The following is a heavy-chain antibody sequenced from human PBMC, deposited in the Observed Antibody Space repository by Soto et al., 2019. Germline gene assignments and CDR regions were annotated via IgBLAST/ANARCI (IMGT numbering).Heavy chain of an antibody. CDR2: ISGSGGST. Sequence: GGSLRLSCAASGFTFSSYAMSWVRQAPGKGLEWVSAISGSGGSTYYADSVKGRFTISRDNSKNTLYLQMSSLRAEDTAVYYCAKNEQALGLYYFDYWGQGTLVTVSS. CDR3: AKNEQALGLYYFDY. D-gene: IGHD1-1*01. V-gene: IGHV3-23*01. CDR1: GFTFSSYA. J-gene: IGHJ4*02.